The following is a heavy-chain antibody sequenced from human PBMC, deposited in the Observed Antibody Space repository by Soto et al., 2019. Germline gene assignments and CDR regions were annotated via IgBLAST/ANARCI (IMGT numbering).Heavy chain of an antibody. CDR1: EFAYIGYA. D-gene: IGHD5-18*01. V-gene: IGHV3-23*01. Sequence: GGSVRLSVAAAEFAYIGYALSLVHQAPGKGLEWASAISGSGGSTYYADSVKGRFTISRDNSKNTLYLQMNSLRAEDTAVYYCAKDPDTAMPRARFDPWGQGTLVTVSS. CDR2: ISGSGGST. CDR3: AKDPDTAMPRARFDP. J-gene: IGHJ5*02.